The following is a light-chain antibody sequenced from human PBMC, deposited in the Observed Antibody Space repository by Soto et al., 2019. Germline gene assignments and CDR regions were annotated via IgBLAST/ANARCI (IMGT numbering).Light chain of an antibody. CDR1: SSDVGGYNY. Sequence: QSALTQPRSVSGSPGQSVTISCTGTSSDVGGYNYVSWYQQHPGKAPKLMIYDVSKRPSGVPDRFSGSKSGNTASLTISGLQAEDEADYYCCSYAGTYIYVFGTGTKATVL. V-gene: IGLV2-11*01. J-gene: IGLJ1*01. CDR3: CSYAGTYIYV. CDR2: DVS.